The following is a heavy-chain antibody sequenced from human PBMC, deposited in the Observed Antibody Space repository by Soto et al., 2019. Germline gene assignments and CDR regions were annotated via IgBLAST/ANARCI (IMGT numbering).Heavy chain of an antibody. CDR3: ARETARPWVDYYYGMDV. D-gene: IGHD6-6*01. CDR2: IYYSGST. V-gene: IGHV4-31*03. CDR1: GGSISSGGYY. Sequence: QVQLQESGPGLVKPSQTLSLTCTVSGGSISSGGYYWSLIRQHPGKGLEWIGYIYYSGSTYYNPSLKSRVTISVDTSKNQFSLKLSSVTAADTAVYYCARETARPWVDYYYGMDVWGQGTTVTVSS. J-gene: IGHJ6*02.